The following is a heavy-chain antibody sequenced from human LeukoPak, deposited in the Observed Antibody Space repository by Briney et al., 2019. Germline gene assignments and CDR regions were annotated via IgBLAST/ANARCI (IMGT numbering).Heavy chain of an antibody. CDR3: ARPGNYYDSSGPICY. J-gene: IGHJ4*02. V-gene: IGHV4-59*12. Sequence: SETLSLTCTVSGGSISSYYWSWIRQPAGKGLEWIGYIYYSGSTNYNPSLKSRVTISVDTSKNQFSLKLSSVTAADTAVYYCARPGNYYDSSGPICYWGQGTLVTVSS. CDR1: GGSISSYY. D-gene: IGHD3-22*01. CDR2: IYYSGST.